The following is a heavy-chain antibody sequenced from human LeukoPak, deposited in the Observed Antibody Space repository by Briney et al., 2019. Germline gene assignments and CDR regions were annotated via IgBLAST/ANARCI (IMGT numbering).Heavy chain of an antibody. D-gene: IGHD5-12*01. J-gene: IGHJ5*02. Sequence: GASVKVSCKASGYTFTGYYMHWVRQAPGQGLEWMGWINPNSGGTNYAQKFQGRVTMTRDTSISTAYMELSRLRSDDTAVYYCARVDIVATERTNWFDPWGQGTLVTVSS. V-gene: IGHV1-2*02. CDR3: ARVDIVATERTNWFDP. CDR1: GYTFTGYY. CDR2: INPNSGGT.